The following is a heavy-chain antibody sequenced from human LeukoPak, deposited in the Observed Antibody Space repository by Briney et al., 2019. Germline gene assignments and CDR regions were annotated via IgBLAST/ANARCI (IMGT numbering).Heavy chain of an antibody. D-gene: IGHD2-2*01. CDR3: ARDNVNYQPGWFDP. CDR1: GFTVSSNY. V-gene: IGHV3-53*01. J-gene: IGHJ5*02. Sequence: GGSLRLSCAASGFTVSSNYMSWVRQAPGKGLEWVSIIYSGGSTFYADSVKGRFTISRDNSKNTLYLQMNSLRAEDTAVYYCARDNVNYQPGWFDPWGQGTLVTVSS. CDR2: IYSGGST.